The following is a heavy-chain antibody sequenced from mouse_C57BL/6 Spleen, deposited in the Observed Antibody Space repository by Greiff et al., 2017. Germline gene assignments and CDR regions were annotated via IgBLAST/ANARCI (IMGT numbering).Heavy chain of an antibody. J-gene: IGHJ1*03. CDR3: TGGFLSRYFDV. D-gene: IGHD1-1*01. V-gene: IGHV6-3*01. CDR1: GFTFSNYW. CDR2: IRLKSDNYAT. Sequence: EVKVVESGGGLVQPGGSMKLSCVASGFTFSNYWMNWVRQSPEKGLEWVAQIRLKSDNYATHYAESVKGRFTISRDDSKSSVYLQMNNLRAEDTGIYYCTGGFLSRYFDVWGTGTTVTVSS.